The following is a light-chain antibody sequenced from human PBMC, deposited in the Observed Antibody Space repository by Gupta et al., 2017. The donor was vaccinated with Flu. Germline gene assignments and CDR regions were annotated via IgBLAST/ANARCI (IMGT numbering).Light chain of an antibody. CDR3: SSYTTSNTLV. J-gene: IGLJ1*01. CDR2: EVS. V-gene: IGLV2-14*03. Sequence: GDIGDYKYVSWYQQFPGKAPNLIIYEVSFRPSRVSSRFSGSKSGNTASLTISGLQAEDEADYYCSSYTTSNTLVFGTGTQVTVL. CDR1: GDIGDYKY.